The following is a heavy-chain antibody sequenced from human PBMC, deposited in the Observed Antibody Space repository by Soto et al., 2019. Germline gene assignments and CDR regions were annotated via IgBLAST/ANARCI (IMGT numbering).Heavy chain of an antibody. J-gene: IGHJ4*02. CDR3: ASRRGRYYGSGSYLYYFDY. CDR2: INAGNGNT. D-gene: IGHD3-10*01. V-gene: IGHV1-3*01. Sequence: QVQLVQSGAEVKKPGASVKVSCKASGYTFTSYAMHWVRQAPGQRLEWMGWINAGNGNTKYSQKFQGRVTITRDTAASTAYMELSSLRSEDTAVYYCASRRGRYYGSGSYLYYFDYWGQGTLVTVSS. CDR1: GYTFTSYA.